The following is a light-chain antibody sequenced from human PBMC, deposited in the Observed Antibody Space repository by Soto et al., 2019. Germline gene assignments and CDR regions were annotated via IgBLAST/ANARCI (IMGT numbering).Light chain of an antibody. CDR3: QQYCVTPWT. CDR2: WVY. V-gene: IGKV4-1*01. J-gene: IGKJ1*01. Sequence: DIVMTQSPDSLAVSLGERATINCESSQSVLYRSNNQHCLAWYQQKPGQPPKLLIYWVYTRESGVPDRFSGGGSGTDFTLTISGLQAEDVAVYYCQQYCVTPWTFGQGTKVDIK. CDR1: QSVLYRSNNQHC.